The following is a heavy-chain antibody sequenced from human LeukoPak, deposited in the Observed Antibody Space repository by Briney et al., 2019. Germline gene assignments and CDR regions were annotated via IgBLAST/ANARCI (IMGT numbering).Heavy chain of an antibody. Sequence: GASVKVSCKASGYTFTGYYMHWVRQAPGQGLEWMGWINPNSGGTNYAQKFQGRVTMTRDTSISTAYMELSRLRSDDTAVYYCARGDGVSGSYYYYYMDVWGKGTTVTISS. CDR1: GYTFTGYY. CDR3: ARGDGVSGSYYYYYMDV. J-gene: IGHJ6*03. V-gene: IGHV1-2*02. D-gene: IGHD1-26*01. CDR2: INPNSGGT.